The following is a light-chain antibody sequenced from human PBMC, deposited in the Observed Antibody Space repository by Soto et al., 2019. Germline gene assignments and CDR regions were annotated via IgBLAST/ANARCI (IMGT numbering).Light chain of an antibody. CDR2: GAS. Sequence: EIVLTQSPGTLSLSPGERATLSCRASQSVSSSYLAWYQQQPGLAPRLLIYGASSRATGIPDRFSGRGSGADFTLTISRLEPEDFAVYYCQHHGGSPPVTFGQGTKLELK. V-gene: IGKV3-20*01. J-gene: IGKJ2*01. CDR3: QHHGGSPPVT. CDR1: QSVSSSY.